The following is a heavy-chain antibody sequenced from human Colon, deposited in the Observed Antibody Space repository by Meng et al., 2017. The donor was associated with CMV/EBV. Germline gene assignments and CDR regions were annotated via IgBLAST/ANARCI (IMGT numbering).Heavy chain of an antibody. D-gene: IGHD2-2*01. Sequence: ETLSLTCAASGFTVSSLYMGWVRQTPGKGLETVSVLYSSAGAYYADSVKGRFTISRDNSMNTLYLQMSSLRAEDTAVYYCARGDCSSTSCYYFDYWGQGALVTVSS. CDR2: LYSSAGA. CDR1: GFTVSSLY. V-gene: IGHV3-53*01. J-gene: IGHJ4*02. CDR3: ARGDCSSTSCYYFDY.